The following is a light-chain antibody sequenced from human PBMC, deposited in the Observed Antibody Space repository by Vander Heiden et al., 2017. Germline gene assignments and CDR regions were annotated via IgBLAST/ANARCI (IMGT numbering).Light chain of an antibody. CDR1: NIGSKS. Sequence: SYVLTPPPSASVAPGPTARSPCGGINIGSKSVHWYQQNPGQAPVLVVYDDSDRPSGIPERFSGSNSGTTAALTISRVEAEDEADYYCEVWDRSRYGGVFGGGTKLTVL. J-gene: IGLJ3*02. CDR2: DDS. CDR3: EVWDRSRYGGV. V-gene: IGLV3-21*02.